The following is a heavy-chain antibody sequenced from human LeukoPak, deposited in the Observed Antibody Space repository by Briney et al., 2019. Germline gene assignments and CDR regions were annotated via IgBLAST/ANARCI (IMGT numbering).Heavy chain of an antibody. CDR2: ISGSGGST. CDR1: GFTFSNYA. Sequence: PGGSLRPSCAASGFTFSNYAMSWVRQAPGKGLEWVSAISGSGGSTYYADSVKGRFTISRDNSKNTLYLQMNSLRAEDTAVYYCAKDKGWGYSTYDYYGMDVWGQGTTVTVSS. D-gene: IGHD1-26*01. CDR3: AKDKGWGYSTYDYYGMDV. V-gene: IGHV3-23*01. J-gene: IGHJ6*02.